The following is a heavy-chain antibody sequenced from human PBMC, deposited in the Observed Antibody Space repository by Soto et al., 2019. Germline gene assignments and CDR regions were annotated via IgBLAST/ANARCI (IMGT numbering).Heavy chain of an antibody. D-gene: IGHD3-9*01. CDR1: GFTFSSYA. J-gene: IGHJ5*02. CDR2: ISGSGGST. CDR3: AKDLYYDILTGYPTFDP. Sequence: GSLRLSCAASGFTFSSYAMSWVRQAPGKGLEWVSAISGSGGSTYYADSVKGRFTISRDNSKNTLYLQMNSLRAEDTAVYYCAKDLYYDILTGYPTFDPWGQGTLVTVSS. V-gene: IGHV3-23*01.